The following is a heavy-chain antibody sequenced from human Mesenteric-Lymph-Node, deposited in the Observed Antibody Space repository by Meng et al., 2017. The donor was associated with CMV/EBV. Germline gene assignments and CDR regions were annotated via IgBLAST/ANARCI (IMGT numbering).Heavy chain of an antibody. D-gene: IGHD3-10*01. CDR1: GFTFSSYA. Sequence: GGSLRLSCAASGFTFSSYAMSWVRQAPGKGLDWVSSIDGGGGRTYYADSVRGRFTIFRDNSKNTLYLQMNSLRVEDTAVYYCARDFRGLNYALDYWGQGTLVTVSS. V-gene: IGHV3-23*01. CDR3: ARDFRGLNYALDY. CDR2: IDGGGGRT. J-gene: IGHJ4*02.